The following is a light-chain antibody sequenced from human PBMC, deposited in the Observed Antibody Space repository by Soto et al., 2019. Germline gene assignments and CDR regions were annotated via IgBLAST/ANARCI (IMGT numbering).Light chain of an antibody. Sequence: EIVLTQSPGTLSLSPGERDTLSCRASQSVGGNFLAWYRQKPGQAPRLLIYSSSNRATGIPDRFSGSGSGTDFTLIISSLEPEDSAVYYCQQRSNWPPVFTFGQGTRLEIK. J-gene: IGKJ5*01. CDR2: SSS. CDR3: QQRSNWPPVFT. CDR1: QSVGGN. V-gene: IGKV3D-20*02.